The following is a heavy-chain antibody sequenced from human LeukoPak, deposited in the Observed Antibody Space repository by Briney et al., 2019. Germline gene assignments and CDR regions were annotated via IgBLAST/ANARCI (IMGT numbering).Heavy chain of an antibody. V-gene: IGHV3-23*01. CDR2: FDASGGST. J-gene: IGHJ4*02. Sequence: PGGSLRLSCAASGFTFRSHAMSWVRQAPGKGLEWVCTFDASGGSTYYADSVKGRFTISRDNSKSTLYLEMSSLRAEDTAVFYCAQGYRDLDHWGQGTLVTVSS. CDR1: GFTFRSHA. CDR3: AQGYRDLDH. D-gene: IGHD1-1*01.